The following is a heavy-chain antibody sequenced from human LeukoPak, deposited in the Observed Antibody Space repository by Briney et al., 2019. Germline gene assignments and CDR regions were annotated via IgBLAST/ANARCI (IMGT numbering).Heavy chain of an antibody. CDR3: AREDFWSGYHPVDY. V-gene: IGHV1-2*02. CDR1: GYTFTDYY. Sequence: ASVKVSCKASGYTFTDYYIHWVRQAPGQGLEWMGWINPNSHDTNYAQKFQGRVTMTRDTSISTAYMELSRLRSDDTAIYYCAREDFWSGYHPVDYWGQGTLVTVSS. J-gene: IGHJ4*02. D-gene: IGHD3-3*01. CDR2: INPNSHDT.